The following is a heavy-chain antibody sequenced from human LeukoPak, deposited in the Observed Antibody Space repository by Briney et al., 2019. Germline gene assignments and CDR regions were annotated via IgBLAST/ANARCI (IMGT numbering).Heavy chain of an antibody. D-gene: IGHD3-22*01. CDR2: ITTSSSYI. CDR1: GFTFSSYT. V-gene: IGHV3-21*01. J-gene: IGHJ4*02. CDR3: ASGMDSSGYHD. Sequence: GGSLRFSCAASGFTFSSYTMNWVRQAPGKGLEWVSSITTSSSYIYYTDSVKGRFTISRDNAKNSLYLRMNSLRADATAVYYCASGMDSSGYHDWGQGTLVTVSS.